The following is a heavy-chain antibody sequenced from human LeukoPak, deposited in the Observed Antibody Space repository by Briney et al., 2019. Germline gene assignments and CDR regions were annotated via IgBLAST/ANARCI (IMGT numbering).Heavy chain of an antibody. CDR1: GGSISSYY. V-gene: IGHV4-4*07. CDR3: ARVWYSSGYYYHPDAFDI. J-gene: IGHJ3*02. CDR2: IYTSGSA. Sequence: SETLSLTCTVSGGSISSYYWSWLRQPAGKGLEWIGRIYTSGSANYNPSLKSRVTMSVDTSKNQFSLKLSSVTAADTAVYYCARVWYSSGYYYHPDAFDIWGQGTMVTVSS. D-gene: IGHD3-22*01.